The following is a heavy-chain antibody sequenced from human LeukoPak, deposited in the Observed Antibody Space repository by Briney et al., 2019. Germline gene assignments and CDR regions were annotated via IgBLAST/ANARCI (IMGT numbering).Heavy chain of an antibody. CDR1: GGSISSYH. V-gene: IGHV4-59*08. D-gene: IGHD6-19*01. J-gene: IGHJ4*02. CDR2: IFYIGST. Sequence: SETLSLTCTVSGGSISSYHWSWIRQSPGKGLEWIGYIFYIGSTNYNSSLKSRVTISVDTSKNQFSLKLSSVTAADTAVYYCARHPSVAGTKGGFDHWGQGTLVTVSS. CDR3: ARHPSVAGTKGGFDH.